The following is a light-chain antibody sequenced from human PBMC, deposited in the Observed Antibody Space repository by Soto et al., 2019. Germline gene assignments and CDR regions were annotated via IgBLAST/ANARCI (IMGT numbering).Light chain of an antibody. J-gene: IGKJ1*01. CDR2: KAS. CDR1: QTISSW. CDR3: QHYNSYSEA. Sequence: DIPMTQSPSTLSGSVGDRVTITCRASQTISSWLVWYQQKPGKAPKLLIYKASTLKSGVPSRFSGSGSGTEFTLTISSLQPDDFATYYCQHYNSYSEAFGQGTKV. V-gene: IGKV1-5*03.